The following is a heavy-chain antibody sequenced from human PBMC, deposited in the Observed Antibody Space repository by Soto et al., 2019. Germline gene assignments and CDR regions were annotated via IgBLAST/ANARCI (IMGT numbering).Heavy chain of an antibody. CDR3: ATQTISYTWGV. Sequence: QVQLQESGPGLVKPSETLSLTCAVSGGPITTTTWWAWVRLPPGKGLEWIGELHHDGTTNYNPSLESRITMSLDKSNIHSSLKLTSVTAADTAIYYCATQTISYTWGVWGRGTTVTVSS. CDR2: LHHDGTT. D-gene: IGHD3-16*01. CDR1: GGPITTTTW. V-gene: IGHV4-4*02. J-gene: IGHJ6*02.